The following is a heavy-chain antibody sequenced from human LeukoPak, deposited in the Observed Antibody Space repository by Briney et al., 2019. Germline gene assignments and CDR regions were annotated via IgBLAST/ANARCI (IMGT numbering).Heavy chain of an antibody. D-gene: IGHD5-12*01. V-gene: IGHV3-30*18. CDR1: GFTFSSYG. CDR3: AKGYSGYDIAMDV. CDR2: ISYDGSNK. J-gene: IGHJ6*02. Sequence: GGSLRLPCAASGFTFSSYGMHWVRQAPGKGLEWVAVISYDGSNKYYADSVKGRFTISRDNSKNTLYLQMNSLRAEDTAVYYCAKGYSGYDIAMDVWGQGTTVTVSS.